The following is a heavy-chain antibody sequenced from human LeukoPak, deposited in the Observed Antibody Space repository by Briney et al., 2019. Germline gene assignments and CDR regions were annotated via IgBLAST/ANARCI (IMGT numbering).Heavy chain of an antibody. V-gene: IGHV4-34*01. CDR1: GGSFSGYY. CDR2: INHSGST. Sequence: SETLSLTCAVYGGSFSGYYWSWIRQPPGKGLEWIGEINHSGSTNYNPSLKSRVTISVDTSKNQFSLKLSSVTAADTAVYYCAVTTDAGNFGYWGQGTLVTVSS. CDR3: AVTTDAGNFGY. J-gene: IGHJ4*02. D-gene: IGHD3-10*01.